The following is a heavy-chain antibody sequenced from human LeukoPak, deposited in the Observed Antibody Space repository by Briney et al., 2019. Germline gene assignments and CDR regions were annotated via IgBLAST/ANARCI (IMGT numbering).Heavy chain of an antibody. Sequence: SETLSLTCAVYGGSFSGYYWSWIRQPPGKGLEWIGEINHSGSINYNPSLKSRVTISVDTSKNQFSLKLSSVTAADTAVYYCATIGFQHWSQGTLVTVSS. V-gene: IGHV4-34*01. CDR1: GGSFSGYY. D-gene: IGHD5-24*01. CDR2: INHSGSI. J-gene: IGHJ1*01. CDR3: ATIGFQH.